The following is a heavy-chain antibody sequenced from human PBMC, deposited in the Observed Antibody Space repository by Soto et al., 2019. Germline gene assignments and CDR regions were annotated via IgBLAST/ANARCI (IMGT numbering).Heavy chain of an antibody. J-gene: IGHJ6*02. V-gene: IGHV3-48*03. CDR2: ISSSGSTI. Sequence: PWWSLRLSCSASVFTCSSYEMNWFRQAPGKGLEWVSYISSSGSTIYYADSVKGRFTISRDNAKNSLYLQMNSLRAEDTAVYYCARGVKWELLLGYYYYGMDVWGQGTTVTVSS. D-gene: IGHD1-26*01. CDR3: ARGVKWELLLGYYYYGMDV. CDR1: VFTCSSYE.